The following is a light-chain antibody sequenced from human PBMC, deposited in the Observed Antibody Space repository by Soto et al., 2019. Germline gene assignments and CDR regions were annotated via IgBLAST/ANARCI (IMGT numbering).Light chain of an antibody. Sequence: EIVLTQSSASLSVSPGERVTLSCRASQSIARKLAWYQQKPGQAPRLLIYDTSTRATRLPARFSGSGSGTEFTLTISSLQSEDSAVYYCQQYNKWSAISFGQGTRLE. V-gene: IGKV3-15*01. CDR2: DTS. CDR3: QQYNKWSAIS. CDR1: QSIARK. J-gene: IGKJ5*01.